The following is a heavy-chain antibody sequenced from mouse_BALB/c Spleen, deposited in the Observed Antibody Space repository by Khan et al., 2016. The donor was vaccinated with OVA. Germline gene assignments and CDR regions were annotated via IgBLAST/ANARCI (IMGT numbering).Heavy chain of an antibody. CDR1: GYTFTSYT. CDR3: VREEAYDRSDGWIAC. Sequence: QVRLQQSGAELARPGASVKMSCKASGYTFTSYTIHWVRQRPGPALEWIGHLNPSNNYTNYNQKFIDKAPLIVDRSSTTANMQLSSLTSEDSAVYYLVREEAYDRSDGWIACWGQGTLVTVSA. V-gene: IGHV1-4*01. J-gene: IGHJ3*01. D-gene: IGHD2-14*01. CDR2: LNPSNNYT.